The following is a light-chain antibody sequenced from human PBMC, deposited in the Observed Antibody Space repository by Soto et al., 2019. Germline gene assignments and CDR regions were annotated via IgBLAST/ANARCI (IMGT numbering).Light chain of an antibody. CDR3: QQGNSFPFT. Sequence: DIPMSQSPSSVSASVPDRVSIPCRASQNITRNLNWNQQKPGKAPNVLIYAASSLQSGVPLSFSGSGSETDFTLTISSLLREDFATYYCQQGNSFPFTFGPGTKVDIK. V-gene: IGKV1-39*01. CDR2: AAS. CDR1: QNITRN. J-gene: IGKJ3*01.